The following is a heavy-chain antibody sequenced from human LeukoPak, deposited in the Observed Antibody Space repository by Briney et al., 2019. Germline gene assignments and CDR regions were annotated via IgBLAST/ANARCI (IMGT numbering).Heavy chain of an antibody. CDR3: AAVGGIWSGYHSVLFDY. J-gene: IGHJ4*02. V-gene: IGHV1-58*01. D-gene: IGHD3-3*01. CDR1: GFTFTSSA. CDR2: IVVGSGNT. Sequence: SVKVSCKASGFTFTSSAVQWVRQARGQRLEWIGWIVVGSGNTNYAQKFQERVTITRDMSTSTAYMELSSLRSEDTAVYYCAAVGGIWSGYHSVLFDYWGQGTLVTVSS.